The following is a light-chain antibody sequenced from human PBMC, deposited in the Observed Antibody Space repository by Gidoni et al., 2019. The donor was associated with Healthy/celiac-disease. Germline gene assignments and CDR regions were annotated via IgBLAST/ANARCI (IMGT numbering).Light chain of an antibody. CDR2: GNS. V-gene: IGLV1-40*01. Sequence: QSVLTQPPSVSGAPGPLVTISCTGSSSNIGAGYDVPWYQQLPGTAPKLLIYGNSNRPSGVPDRFSGSKSGTSASLAITGLQAEDEADYYCQSYDSSLSGSVFGGGTKLTVL. J-gene: IGLJ2*01. CDR1: SSNIGAGYD. CDR3: QSYDSSLSGSV.